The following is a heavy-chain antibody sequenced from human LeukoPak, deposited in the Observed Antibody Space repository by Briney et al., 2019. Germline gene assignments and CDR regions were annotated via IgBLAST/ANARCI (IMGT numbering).Heavy chain of an antibody. CDR1: GFTFSTYA. CDR3: AKYNYYGSGSYYNDFDS. V-gene: IGHV3-23*01. J-gene: IGHJ4*02. Sequence: GGSLRLSCAASGFTFSTYAMSWVRQAPRKGLGWVSSISRSGDRTYYADSVKGRFTISRDNSKNTLYLQMNSLRAEDTAIYYCAKYNYYGSGSYYNDFDSWGQGTLVTVSS. CDR2: ISRSGDRT. D-gene: IGHD3-10*01.